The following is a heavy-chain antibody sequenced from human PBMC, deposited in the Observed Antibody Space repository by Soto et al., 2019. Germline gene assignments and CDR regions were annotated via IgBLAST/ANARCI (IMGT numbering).Heavy chain of an antibody. CDR3: ARTAGGRVRGALDI. V-gene: IGHV3-30-3*01. CDR1: GFTFSSYG. D-gene: IGHD6-13*01. CDR2: IPNTENKK. Sequence: GGSLRLSCVASGFTFSSYGMHWVRQAPGKGLERVAVIPNTENKKYYADSVKGRFTISRDNSQNTLFLQMDSLMSEDTAMYYCARTAGGRVRGALDIWGQGTMVTVSS. J-gene: IGHJ3*02.